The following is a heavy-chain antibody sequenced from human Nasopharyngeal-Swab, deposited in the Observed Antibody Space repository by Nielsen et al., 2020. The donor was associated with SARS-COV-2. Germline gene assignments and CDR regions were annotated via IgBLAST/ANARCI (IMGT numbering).Heavy chain of an antibody. J-gene: IGHJ4*02. D-gene: IGHD4-11*01. V-gene: IGHV3-23*01. CDR1: GFTFSNYV. CDR2: TTNSGGST. CDR3: AKDKAHSTFDY. Sequence: GGSLRLSCAASGFTFSNYVMNWVRQAPGKGLEWVSATTNSGGSTYYADSVKGRFTISRDNSKNTLFLQMNSLRAEDTAVYYCAKDKAHSTFDYWGQGILVTVSS.